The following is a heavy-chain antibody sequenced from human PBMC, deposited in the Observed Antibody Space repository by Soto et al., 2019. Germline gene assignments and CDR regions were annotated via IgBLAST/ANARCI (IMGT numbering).Heavy chain of an antibody. CDR3: ARDKEDYYDSSGYSSYYYYYGTDV. CDR1: GYTFTSYG. Sequence: QVQLVQSGAEVKKPGASVKVSCKASGYTFTSYGISWVRQAPGQGLEWMGWISAYNGNTNYAQKLQGRVTMTTDTSTSTAYMELRSLRSDDTAVYYCARDKEDYYDSSGYSSYYYYYGTDVWGQGTTVTVSS. V-gene: IGHV1-18*01. J-gene: IGHJ6*02. D-gene: IGHD3-22*01. CDR2: ISAYNGNT.